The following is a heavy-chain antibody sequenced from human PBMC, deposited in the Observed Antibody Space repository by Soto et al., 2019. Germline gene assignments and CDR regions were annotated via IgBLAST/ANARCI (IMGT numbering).Heavy chain of an antibody. CDR2: ISDYNGNT. J-gene: IGHJ6*02. V-gene: IGHV1-18*01. CDR1: GYTFINYG. D-gene: IGHD3-10*01. Sequence: QVQLVQSGAEVKKPGASVKVSCKASGYTFINYGITWVRQAPGQGLEWMGWISDYNGNTYYGKKFQGRVTMTTDTSRRTPYMERKTLKLYATAVYYCAREGYYSGSGTNSPPRYYGMDVWGQGTTVTVSS. CDR3: AREGYYSGSGTNSPPRYYGMDV.